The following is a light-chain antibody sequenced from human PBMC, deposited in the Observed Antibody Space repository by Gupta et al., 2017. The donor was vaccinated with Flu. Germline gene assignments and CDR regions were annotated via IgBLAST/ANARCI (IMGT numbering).Light chain of an antibody. CDR2: GAS. Sequence: DIQMTQSPSSLSASIGDRVTITCRASQSISNYLTWYQQRPGKAPKVVIYGASSLQSGVPSRFSGSGSGTDFTLTISRLQPEDFATYYCQQSDSTPYTFGQGTKLEIK. CDR3: QQSDSTPYT. J-gene: IGKJ2*01. V-gene: IGKV1-39*01. CDR1: QSISNY.